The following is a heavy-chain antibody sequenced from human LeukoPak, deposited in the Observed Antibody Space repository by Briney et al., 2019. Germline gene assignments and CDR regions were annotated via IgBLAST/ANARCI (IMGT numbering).Heavy chain of an antibody. J-gene: IGHJ5*02. CDR3: ARGSWDDYSNERWFDP. CDR2: IYYSGST. D-gene: IGHD4-11*01. V-gene: IGHV4-30-4*08. Sequence: SETLSLTCTVSGGSISSGDYYWSWIRQPPGKCLEWIGYIYYSGSTYYNPSLKSRVTISVDTSKNQFSLKLSSVTAADTAVYYCARGSWDDYSNERWFDPWGQGTLVTVSS. CDR1: GGSISSGDYY.